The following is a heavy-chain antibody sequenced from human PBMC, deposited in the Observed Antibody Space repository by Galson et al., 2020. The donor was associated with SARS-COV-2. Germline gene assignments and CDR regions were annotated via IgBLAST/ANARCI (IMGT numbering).Heavy chain of an antibody. CDR3: ARTYSGSYLDYFDY. J-gene: IGHJ4*02. D-gene: IGHD1-26*01. Sequence: GESLKISCAASGFTFSSYAMHWVRQAPGKGLGWVAVISYDGSNKYYADSVKGRFTISRDNSKNTLYLQMNSLRAEDTAVYYCARTYSGSYLDYFDYWGQGTLVTVSS. CDR2: ISYDGSNK. V-gene: IGHV3-30-3*01. CDR1: GFTFSSYA.